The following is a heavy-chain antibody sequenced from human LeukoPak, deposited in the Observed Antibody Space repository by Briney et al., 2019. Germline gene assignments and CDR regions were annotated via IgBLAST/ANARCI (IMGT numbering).Heavy chain of an antibody. Sequence: SETLSLTCTVSGGSISSGGYYWSWIRQHPGKGLEWIGYIYYSGSTYYNPSLKSRVTISVDTSKNQFSLKLSSVTAADTAVYYCARHRRGSYGMDVWGQGTTVTVSS. CDR1: GGSISSGGYY. J-gene: IGHJ6*02. CDR3: ARHRRGSYGMDV. D-gene: IGHD3-10*01. CDR2: IYYSGST. V-gene: IGHV4-31*03.